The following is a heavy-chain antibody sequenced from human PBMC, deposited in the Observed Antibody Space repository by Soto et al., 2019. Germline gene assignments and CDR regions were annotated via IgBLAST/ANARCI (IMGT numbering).Heavy chain of an antibody. D-gene: IGHD2-15*01. CDR2: INQDGSEK. CDR1: GFSFSSYW. Sequence: EVQLVESEGGLVQPGGSLRLSCAASGFSFSSYWMIWARQVPGKGLEWLAKINQDGSEKNYVDSVRGRFTISRDNAKSSLYLQMGSLRAEDTAVYFCSRLSRGAPGGSCWGQGTMVTVSS. J-gene: IGHJ4*02. CDR3: SRLSRGAPGGSC. V-gene: IGHV3-7*03.